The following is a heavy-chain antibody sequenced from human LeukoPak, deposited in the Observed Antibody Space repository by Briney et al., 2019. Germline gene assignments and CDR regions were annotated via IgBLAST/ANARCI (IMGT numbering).Heavy chain of an antibody. D-gene: IGHD3-22*01. Sequence: PGGSLRLSCAASGFTFSSYWMSWVRHTPGKGLEWVANIKQDGSEKYFVDSVKGRFTISRDNAKNSLYLQMNSLRAEDTAVYYCAKEQGSSGYYFDYWGQGTLVTVSS. J-gene: IGHJ4*02. CDR3: AKEQGSSGYYFDY. CDR2: IKQDGSEK. V-gene: IGHV3-7*03. CDR1: GFTFSSYW.